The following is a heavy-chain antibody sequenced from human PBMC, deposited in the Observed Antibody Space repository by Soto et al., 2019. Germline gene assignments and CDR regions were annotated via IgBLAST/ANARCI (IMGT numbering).Heavy chain of an antibody. CDR1: GFTFSSYA. J-gene: IGHJ4*02. Sequence: GGSLRLSCIASGFTFSSYAMSWVRQAPGKGLEWISTVPSGDSSTMYADSVKGRFTISRDSSNNALFLQMSRLRAEDTAVYYCAKARWSSSGYYWSGYSLVDHWGQGTLVTVSS. CDR3: AKARWSSSGYYWSGYSLVDH. D-gene: IGHD3-3*01. V-gene: IGHV3-23*01. CDR2: VPSGDSST.